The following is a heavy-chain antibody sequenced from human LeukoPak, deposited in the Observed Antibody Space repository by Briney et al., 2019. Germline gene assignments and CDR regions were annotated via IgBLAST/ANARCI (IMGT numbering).Heavy chain of an antibody. D-gene: IGHD3-3*01. CDR2: ISDSGGST. Sequence: GGSLRLSCAASGFTFSSYAMSWVRQAPGKGLEWVSPISDSGGSTYYADSVKGRFTISRDNSKNTLYLQMNSLRAEDTAVYYCAKANSITIFGVISPVDYWGQGTLVTASS. J-gene: IGHJ4*02. CDR3: AKANSITIFGVISPVDY. V-gene: IGHV3-23*01. CDR1: GFTFSSYA.